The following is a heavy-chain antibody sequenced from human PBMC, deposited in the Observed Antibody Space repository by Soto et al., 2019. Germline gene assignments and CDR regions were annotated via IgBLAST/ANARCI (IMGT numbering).Heavy chain of an antibody. CDR3: GRGPSHRAPAGGTPYYYAMDV. CDR2: MNPINGAT. D-gene: IGHD6-13*01. V-gene: IGHV1-8*02. Sequence: QVQLVQSGAEVKQSGASVKVSCKASGYDFTAYDINWVRQASGQGLEWMGWMNPINGATGSARRFQGRVSMTRNTATGTAYLEMTSLRSDDTAVYYCGRGPSHRAPAGGTPYYYAMDVWGQGTTVTVSS. J-gene: IGHJ6*02. CDR1: GYDFTAYD.